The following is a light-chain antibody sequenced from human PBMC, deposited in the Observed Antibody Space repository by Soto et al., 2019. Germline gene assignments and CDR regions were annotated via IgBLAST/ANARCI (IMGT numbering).Light chain of an antibody. CDR1: QDIGGR. J-gene: IGKJ1*01. Sequence: DIQMTQSPSSVSASVGDRITITCRTSQDIGGRLAWYQQEPGKAPKLLIYKASSLESGVPSRFSGSGSGTEFTLTISSLQPDDFATYYCQQYNSYWTFGQGTKVDIK. CDR2: KAS. CDR3: QQYNSYWT. V-gene: IGKV1-5*03.